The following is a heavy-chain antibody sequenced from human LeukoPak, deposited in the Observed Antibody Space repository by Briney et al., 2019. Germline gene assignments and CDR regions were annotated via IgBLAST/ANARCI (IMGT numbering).Heavy chain of an antibody. J-gene: IGHJ3*02. CDR2: ISGSGGGT. V-gene: IGHV3-23*01. D-gene: IGHD4-17*01. CDR3: AKEYGDYDAFDI. CDR1: GFNFSAYS. Sequence: GGSLRLSCAASGFNFSAYSMNWVRQAPGKGLEWVSAISGSGGGTYYADSVKGRFTISRDNSKNTLYLQMNSLRAEDTAVYYCAKEYGDYDAFDIWGQGTVVIVSS.